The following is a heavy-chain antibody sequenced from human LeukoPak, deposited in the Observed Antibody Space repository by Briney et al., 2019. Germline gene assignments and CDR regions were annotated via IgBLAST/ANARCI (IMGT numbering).Heavy chain of an antibody. J-gene: IGHJ4*02. Sequence: ASVKVSCKASGYSFTSYDINWVRQAPGQGLEWMGWINPNSGGTNYAQKFQGRVTMTRDTSISTAYMEMRRLRSDDTAVYYCARLGYSSGSDYWGQGTLVTVSS. V-gene: IGHV1-2*02. CDR3: ARLGYSSGSDY. D-gene: IGHD6-19*01. CDR1: GYSFTSYD. CDR2: INPNSGGT.